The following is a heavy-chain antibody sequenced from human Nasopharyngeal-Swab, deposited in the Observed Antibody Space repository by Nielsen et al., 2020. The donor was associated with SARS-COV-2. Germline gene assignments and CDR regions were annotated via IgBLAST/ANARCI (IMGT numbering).Heavy chain of an antibody. CDR1: GGSISSDY. Sequence: SETLSLTCSVSGGSISSDYWSWIRQPPGKGLEWTGYIYYSGSTNYNPSLKSRVTISVDTSQNQFSLKLSSVTAADTAVYYCVRHKLVGNNPDWFDPWGQGTLVTVSS. D-gene: IGHD1-26*01. J-gene: IGHJ5*02. V-gene: IGHV4-59*01. CDR3: VRHKLVGNNPDWFDP. CDR2: IYYSGST.